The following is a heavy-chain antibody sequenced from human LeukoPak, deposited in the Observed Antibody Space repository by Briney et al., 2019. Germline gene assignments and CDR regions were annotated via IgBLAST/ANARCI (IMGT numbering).Heavy chain of an antibody. V-gene: IGHV4-39*02. CDR1: GDSTSSSGCY. CDR3: VREVVVGFDP. Sequence: SETLSLTCNVFGDSTSSSGCYWGWIRQPPGKGLEWIGNIYYSGDTYYSPSLKSRVSISVDTSKNQFSLKLSSVTAADTAVYYCVREVVVGFDPWGQGILVTVSS. CDR2: IYYSGDT. J-gene: IGHJ5*02. D-gene: IGHD2-15*01.